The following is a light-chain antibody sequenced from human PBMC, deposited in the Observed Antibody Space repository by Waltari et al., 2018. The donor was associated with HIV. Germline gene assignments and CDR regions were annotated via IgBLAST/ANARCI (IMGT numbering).Light chain of an antibody. CDR3: SSYTSSSIVI. CDR1: SSDVGGYNY. V-gene: IGLV2-14*03. J-gene: IGLJ2*01. Sequence: HSALTQPASVSGSPGQSITIPCTGTSSDVGGYNYVSWYRLHPGEAPKLMIFDVNNRPSGVSNRFSGSKSGNTASLTISGLQVEDEADYYCSSYTSSSIVIFGGGTKVTVL. CDR2: DVN.